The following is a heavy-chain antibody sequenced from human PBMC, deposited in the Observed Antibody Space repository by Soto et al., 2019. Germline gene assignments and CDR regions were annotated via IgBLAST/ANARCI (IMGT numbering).Heavy chain of an antibody. Sequence: GSLRLSCAASGFTLSGYAMDWVRQAPGKGLEYVSGISSNGVVTYYANSVQGRFTISRDNSKNTVYLQMTSLRAEDTAVYYCAASLSGDPYPLDYWGPGTLVTVSS. J-gene: IGHJ4*01. CDR1: GFTLSGYA. CDR2: ISSNGVVT. D-gene: IGHD7-27*01. V-gene: IGHV3-64*01. CDR3: AASLSGDPYPLDY.